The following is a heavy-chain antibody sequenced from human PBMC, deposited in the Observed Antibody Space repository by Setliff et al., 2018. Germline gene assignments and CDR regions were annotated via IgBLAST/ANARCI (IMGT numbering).Heavy chain of an antibody. CDR3: ARQMSPPGMARARGFNWFDP. CDR1: GGPISSSSYY. D-gene: IGHD3-10*01. J-gene: IGHJ5*02. Sequence: SETLSLTCSASGGPISSSSYYWVWIRQPPGKGLEWIGAIFYDGNSYYNPSLKGRVSMSVDTSKNVFSLKLRSVTAADTSVYYCARQMSPPGMARARGFNWFDPWGQGTLVTVSS. CDR2: IFYDGNS. V-gene: IGHV4-39*01.